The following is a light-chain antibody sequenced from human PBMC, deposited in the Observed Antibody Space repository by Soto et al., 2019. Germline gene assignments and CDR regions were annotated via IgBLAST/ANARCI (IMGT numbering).Light chain of an antibody. CDR3: QQRSTWPLT. V-gene: IGKV3-11*01. Sequence: EIVLTQSPATLSLSAGVRATLSCRARQSVRSYLAWYQQKPGQAPRLLIYDASNRATGIPARFSGSGSGTDFTLSISSLDPEDFAVYYCQQRSTWPLTFGPGTKADIK. CDR2: DAS. J-gene: IGKJ3*01. CDR1: QSVRSY.